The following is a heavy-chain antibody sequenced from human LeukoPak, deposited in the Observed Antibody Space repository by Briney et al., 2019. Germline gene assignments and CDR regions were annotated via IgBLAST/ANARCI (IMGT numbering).Heavy chain of an antibody. CDR1: GFTFSSYG. J-gene: IGHJ4*02. CDR3: AKGRLVGATEFDY. CDR2: ISYDGSNK. D-gene: IGHD1-26*01. Sequence: GGSLRLSCAASGFTFSSYGMHWVRQAPGKGLEWVAVISYDGSNKYYADSVKGRFTISRDNSKNTLYLQMNSLRAEDTAVYYCAKGRLVGATEFDYWGQGTLVTVSS. V-gene: IGHV3-30*18.